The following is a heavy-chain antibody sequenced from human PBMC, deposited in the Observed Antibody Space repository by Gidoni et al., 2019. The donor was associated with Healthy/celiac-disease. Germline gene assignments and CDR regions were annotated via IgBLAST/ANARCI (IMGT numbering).Heavy chain of an antibody. CDR1: GFTFSSYG. CDR3: ARDPDTAMVRARYGMDV. CDR2: IWYDGSNK. Sequence: QVQLVESGGGVVQPGRSLRLSCAASGFTFSSYGMHWVRQAPGKGLEWVAVIWYDGSNKYYADSVKGRFTISRDNSKNTLYLQMNSLRAEDTAVYYCARDPDTAMVRARYGMDVWGQGTTVTVSS. J-gene: IGHJ6*02. V-gene: IGHV3-33*01. D-gene: IGHD5-18*01.